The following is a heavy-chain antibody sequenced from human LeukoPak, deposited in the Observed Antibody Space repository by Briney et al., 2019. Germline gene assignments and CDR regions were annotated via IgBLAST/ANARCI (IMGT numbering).Heavy chain of an antibody. J-gene: IGHJ4*02. D-gene: IGHD5-24*01. V-gene: IGHV1-18*01. CDR3: AREVGDGYKT. CDR1: GSTFTNHG. Sequence: GASVKVSCKVSGSTFTNHGISWVREAPGQGLEWMGWISTYNGHTNYAQKFQGRVTITADKSTSTAYMELSSLRSEDTAVYYCAREVGDGYKTWGQGTLVTVSS. CDR2: ISTYNGHT.